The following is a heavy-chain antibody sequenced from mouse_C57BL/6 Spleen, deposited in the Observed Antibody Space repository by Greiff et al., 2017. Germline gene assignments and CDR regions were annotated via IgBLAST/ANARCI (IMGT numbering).Heavy chain of an antibody. V-gene: IGHV1-54*01. CDR1: GYAFTNYL. CDR3: ARGANWDFDY. D-gene: IGHD4-1*01. CDR2: INPGSGGT. J-gene: IGHJ2*01. Sequence: QVQLKESGAELVRPGTSVKVSCKASGYAFTNYLIEWVKQRPGQGLEWIGVINPGSGGTNYNEKFKGKATLTADKSSSTAYMQLSSLTSEDSAVYFWARGANWDFDYWGQGTTLTVSS.